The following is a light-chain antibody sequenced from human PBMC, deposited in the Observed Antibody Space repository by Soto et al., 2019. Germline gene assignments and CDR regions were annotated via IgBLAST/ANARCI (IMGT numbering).Light chain of an antibody. CDR1: QSISTW. CDR2: QAS. J-gene: IGKJ4*01. CDR3: EQYNSYPLT. V-gene: IGKV1-5*03. Sequence: DIPMTQSPSTLSASVGDRVTITCRASQSISTWLAWYQQKPGKAPKLLIYQASGLESGVPSRLSGSGSGTEFTLTISSLQPDDFATYYCEQYNSYPLTFGGGTKVEIK.